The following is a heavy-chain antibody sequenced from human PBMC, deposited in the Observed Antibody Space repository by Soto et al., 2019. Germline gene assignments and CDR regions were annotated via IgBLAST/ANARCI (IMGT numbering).Heavy chain of an antibody. CDR1: GGSISSYY. CDR3: ARDNPADRGNFDY. Sequence: SETLSLTCTVSGGSISSYYWSWIRQPPGKGLEWIGFIYHSGSTYYNPSLKSRVTISVDTSKNQFSLNLSSVTAADTAVYYCARDNPADRGNFDYWGQGTLVTVSS. D-gene: IGHD3-10*01. J-gene: IGHJ4*02. CDR2: IYHSGST. V-gene: IGHV4-59*12.